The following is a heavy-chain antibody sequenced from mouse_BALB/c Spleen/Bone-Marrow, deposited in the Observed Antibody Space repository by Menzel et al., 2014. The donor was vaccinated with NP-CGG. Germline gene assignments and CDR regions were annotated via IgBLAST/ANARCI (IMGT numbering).Heavy chain of an antibody. V-gene: IGHV1-7*01. J-gene: IGHJ1*01. CDR2: INPSTGYT. CDR3: AREYYGSSGYFDV. D-gene: IGHD1-1*01. Sequence: VQLVESGAELAKPGASVKMSCKASGYTFTSYWMHWVKQRPGQGLEWIGYINPSTGYTEYNQNFKDKATLTADKSSSTAYMQLSSLTSEDSAVYYCAREYYGSSGYFDVWGAGTTVTVSS. CDR1: GYTFTSYW.